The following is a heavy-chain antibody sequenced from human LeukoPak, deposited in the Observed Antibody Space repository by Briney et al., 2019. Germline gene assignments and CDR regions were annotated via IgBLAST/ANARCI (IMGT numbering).Heavy chain of an antibody. CDR3: ARGPAATPYDAFDI. Sequence: KPSETLSLTCTVSGGSISSGDYYWRWIRQPPGKGLEWIGYIYYSGSTSYNPSLKSRVTISVDTSKNQFSLKLSSVTAADTAVYYCARGPAATPYDAFDIWGQGTMVTVSS. V-gene: IGHV4-30-4*01. CDR1: GGSISSGDYY. J-gene: IGHJ3*02. CDR2: IYYSGST. D-gene: IGHD2-15*01.